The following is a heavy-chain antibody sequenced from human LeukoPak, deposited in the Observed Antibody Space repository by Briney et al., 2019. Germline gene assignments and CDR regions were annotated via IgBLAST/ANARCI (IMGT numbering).Heavy chain of an antibody. D-gene: IGHD4-17*01. CDR2: ISGSGGST. J-gene: IGHJ4*02. Sequence: GGSLRLSCAASGFTVRTNYMSWVRQAPGKGLEWVSAISGSGGSTYYADSVKGRFTISRDNSKNTLYLQMNSLRAEDTAVYYCAKDPTGPNDYWGQGTLVTVSS. CDR1: GFTVRTNY. V-gene: IGHV3-23*01. CDR3: AKDPTGPNDY.